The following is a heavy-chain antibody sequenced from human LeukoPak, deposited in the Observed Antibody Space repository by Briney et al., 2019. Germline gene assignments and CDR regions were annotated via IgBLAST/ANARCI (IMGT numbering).Heavy chain of an antibody. J-gene: IGHJ4*02. V-gene: IGHV7-4-1*02. CDR2: INTNTGNP. Sequence: ASVKVSCKASGYTFTGYYMYWVRQAPGQGLEWMGWINTNTGNPTYAQGFTGRFVFSLDTSVSTAYLQISSLKAEDTAVYYCARDRIGAMGINFDYWGQGTLVTVSS. CDR1: GYTFTGYY. D-gene: IGHD5-12*01. CDR3: ARDRIGAMGINFDY.